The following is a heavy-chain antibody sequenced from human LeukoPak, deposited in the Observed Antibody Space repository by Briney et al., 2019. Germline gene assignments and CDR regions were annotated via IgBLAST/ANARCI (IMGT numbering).Heavy chain of an antibody. D-gene: IGHD2-21*02. J-gene: IGHJ3*02. V-gene: IGHV3-23*01. CDR1: GFTFSSYA. CDR3: AKDDGAYCGGDCYSGAFDI. CDR2: ISGSGGST. Sequence: GGSLRLSCAASGFTFSSYAMSWVRQAPGKGLEWVSAISGSGGSTYYPDSVKGGFTIARDNSKHTLYLQMNSLRAEDTAVYYCAKDDGAYCGGDCYSGAFDIWGQGTMVTVSS.